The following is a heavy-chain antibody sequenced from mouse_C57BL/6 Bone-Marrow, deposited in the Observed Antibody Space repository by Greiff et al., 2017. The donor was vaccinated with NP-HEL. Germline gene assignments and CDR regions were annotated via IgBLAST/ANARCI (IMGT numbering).Heavy chain of an antibody. V-gene: IGHV1-76*01. CDR1: GYTFTDYY. CDR2: IYPGSGNT. D-gene: IGHD3-1*01. CDR3: ARSGYTPLAY. Sequence: QVQLKQSGAELVRPGASVKLSCKASGYTFTDYYINWVKQRPGQGLEWIARIYPGSGNTYYNEKFKGKATLTAEKSSSTAYMQLSSLTSEDSAVYFCARSGYTPLAYWGQGTLVTVSA. J-gene: IGHJ3*01.